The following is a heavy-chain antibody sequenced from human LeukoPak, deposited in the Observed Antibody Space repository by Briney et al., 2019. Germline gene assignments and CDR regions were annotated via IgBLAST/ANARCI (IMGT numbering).Heavy chain of an antibody. Sequence: ASVKVSCKASGYTFTGYYMHWVRQAPGQGLEWMGWINPNSGGTNYAQKFQGRVTMTRDTSISTAYMELSRLRSDDTAVYYCARGVSSGTEYYYYYYGMDVWGQGTTVTVSS. V-gene: IGHV1-2*02. CDR2: INPNSGGT. D-gene: IGHD1-14*01. J-gene: IGHJ6*02. CDR1: GYTFTGYY. CDR3: ARGVSSGTEYYYYYYGMDV.